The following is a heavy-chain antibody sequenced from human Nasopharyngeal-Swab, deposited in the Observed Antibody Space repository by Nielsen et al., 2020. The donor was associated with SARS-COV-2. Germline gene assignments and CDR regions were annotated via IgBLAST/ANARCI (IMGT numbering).Heavy chain of an antibody. CDR3: ARALAPYSGYDYDYYYGMDV. Sequence: GESLKISCAASGFTFSSYDMHWVRQATGKGLEWASAIGTAGDTYYPVSVKGRFTISRENAKNSLYLQMNSLRAGDTAVYYCARALAPYSGYDYDYYYGMDVWGQGTTVTVSS. V-gene: IGHV3-13*04. J-gene: IGHJ6*02. CDR2: IGTAGDT. D-gene: IGHD5-12*01. CDR1: GFTFSSYD.